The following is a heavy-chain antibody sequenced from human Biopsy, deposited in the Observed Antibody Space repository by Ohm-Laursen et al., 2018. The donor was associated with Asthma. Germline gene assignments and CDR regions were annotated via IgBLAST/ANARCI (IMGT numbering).Heavy chain of an antibody. J-gene: IGHJ4*02. V-gene: IGHV4-30-2*01. Sequence: TLSLTSAVSGGSISSGGYSWRWTRQPPGKGLAWIGYIYHSGSTYYNPSLKSRVTISVDRSKNQFSLKLSSVTAADTAVYYCARVKDGYNFDYWGQGTLVTVSS. D-gene: IGHD5-24*01. CDR2: IYHSGST. CDR3: ARVKDGYNFDY. CDR1: GGSISSGGYS.